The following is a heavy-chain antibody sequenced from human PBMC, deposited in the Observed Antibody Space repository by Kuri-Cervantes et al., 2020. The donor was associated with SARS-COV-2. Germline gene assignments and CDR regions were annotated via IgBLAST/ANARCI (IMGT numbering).Heavy chain of an antibody. J-gene: IGHJ4*02. D-gene: IGHD2-2*02. CDR1: GFTFSDYY. CDR2: ISSSSSTI. Sequence: GSLRLSCAASGFTFSDYYMSWIRQAPGKGLEWVSYISSSSSTIYYADSVKGRFTISRDNSKNTLYLQMNSLRAEDTAVYYCARESVVPAAIDYWGQGTLVTVSS. CDR3: ARESVVPAAIDY. V-gene: IGHV3-11*04.